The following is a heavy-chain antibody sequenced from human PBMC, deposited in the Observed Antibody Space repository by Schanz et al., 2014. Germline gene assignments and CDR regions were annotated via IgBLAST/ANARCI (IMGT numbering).Heavy chain of an antibody. Sequence: EVQLVESGGGLVQPGGSLRLSCAASGFTFSIYGMSWVRQAPGKGLEWVSLIYKSGCAFYADSVKGRLTISRDNSKNTLYLQINSLRDEDTAVYYCARARGWGAPYYYGMDAWGQGTTVTVSS. D-gene: IGHD3-16*01. CDR3: ARARGWGAPYYYGMDA. J-gene: IGHJ6*02. V-gene: IGHV3-66*01. CDR2: IYKSGCA. CDR1: GFTFSIYG.